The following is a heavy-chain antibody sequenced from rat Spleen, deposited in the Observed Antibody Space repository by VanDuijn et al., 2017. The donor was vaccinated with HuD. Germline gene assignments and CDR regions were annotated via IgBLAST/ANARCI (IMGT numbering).Heavy chain of an antibody. CDR1: GFTFSKYG. D-gene: IGHD1-2*01. V-gene: IGHV5-27*01. CDR2: ISFNAHTT. J-gene: IGHJ1*01. CDR3: TTLSSYTDWYFDF. Sequence: EVHLVESGGGLVQPGRSMKLSCAASGFTFSKYGMAWVRQAPEKGLECVAYISFNAHTTYYRDSVRGRFTISREDGKSTLYLQMDSLRSVDTATYYCTTLSSYTDWYFDFWVPGTMVTVSS.